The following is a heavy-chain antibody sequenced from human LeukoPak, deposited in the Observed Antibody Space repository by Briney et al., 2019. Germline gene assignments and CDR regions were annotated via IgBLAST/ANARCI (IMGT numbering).Heavy chain of an antibody. CDR3: ARDNNGMDV. CDR1: GGSISSYY. V-gene: IGHV4-59*01. J-gene: IGHJ6*02. Sequence: PSETLPLTCTVSGGSISSYYWSWIRQPPGKGLEWIGYIYYSGSTNYNPSLKSRVTISVDTSKNQFSLKLSSVTAADTAVYYCARDNNGMDVWGQGTTVTVSS. CDR2: IYYSGST.